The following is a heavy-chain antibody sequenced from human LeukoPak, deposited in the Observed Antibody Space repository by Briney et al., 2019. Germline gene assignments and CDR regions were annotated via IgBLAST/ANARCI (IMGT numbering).Heavy chain of an antibody. Sequence: GGSLRLSCAASGFTFSSYGMHWFRQAPGKGLEWVAVISYDGSNKYYADSVKGRFTISRDNSKNTLYLQMNSLRAEDTAVYYCAKELVVVVAAAPQPFDYWGQGTLVTVSS. CDR3: AKELVVVVAAAPQPFDY. J-gene: IGHJ4*02. CDR2: ISYDGSNK. V-gene: IGHV3-30*18. D-gene: IGHD2-15*01. CDR1: GFTFSSYG.